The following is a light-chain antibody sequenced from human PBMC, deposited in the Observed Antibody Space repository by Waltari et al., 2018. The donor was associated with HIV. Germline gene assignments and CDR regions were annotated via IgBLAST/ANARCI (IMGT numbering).Light chain of an antibody. Sequence: QSVLTQPPSVSGAPGQRVTISCTGSSSNIVAGYDVHWYQQLPGTAPKLLIYGNSNRPSGVPDRFSGSKSGTSASLAITGLQPDDETDYYCQSYDSSLSNWVFGGGTKLTVL. V-gene: IGLV1-40*01. CDR1: SSNIVAGYD. CDR3: QSYDSSLSNWV. J-gene: IGLJ3*02. CDR2: GNS.